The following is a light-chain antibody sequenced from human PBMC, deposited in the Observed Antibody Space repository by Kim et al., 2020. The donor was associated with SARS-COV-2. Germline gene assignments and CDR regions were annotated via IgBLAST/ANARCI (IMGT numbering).Light chain of an antibody. J-gene: IGLJ3*02. Sequence: SSELTQDPAVSVALGQTVRITCQGDSLRSYYASWYQQKPGQAPVLVIYGKNNRPSGIPDRFSGSSSGNTASLTITGAQAEDEADYYRNSRDSSGNRWVFGGGTQLTVL. V-gene: IGLV3-19*01. CDR2: GKN. CDR1: SLRSYY. CDR3: NSRDSSGNRWV.